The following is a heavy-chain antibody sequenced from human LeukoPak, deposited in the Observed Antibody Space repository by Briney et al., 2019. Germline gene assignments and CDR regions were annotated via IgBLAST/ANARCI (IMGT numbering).Heavy chain of an antibody. Sequence: SETLSLTCAVYGGSFSGYYWSWIRQPPGKGLEWIGEINHSGSTNYNPSLKSRVTISVDTSKNQFSLKLSSVTAADTAVYYCARVASMNGFGPWGQGTLVTVSS. D-gene: IGHD2-2*01. CDR2: INHSGST. V-gene: IGHV4-34*01. J-gene: IGHJ5*02. CDR3: ARVASMNGFGP. CDR1: GGSFSGYY.